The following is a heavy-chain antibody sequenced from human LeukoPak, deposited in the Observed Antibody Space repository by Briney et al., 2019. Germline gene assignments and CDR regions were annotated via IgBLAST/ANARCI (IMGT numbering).Heavy chain of an antibody. CDR1: GDSISSISSY. Sequence: SETLSLTCTVSGDSISSISSYWAWIRQPPGKGLEWIGTVYYTGNTYYNASLKSRVTISVDTSKIQFSLKLNSVSAADTAMYYCASTHAGRYYSTFDYWGQGTLVSVSS. J-gene: IGHJ4*02. CDR3: ASTHAGRYYSTFDY. D-gene: IGHD1-26*01. V-gene: IGHV4-39*01. CDR2: VYYTGNT.